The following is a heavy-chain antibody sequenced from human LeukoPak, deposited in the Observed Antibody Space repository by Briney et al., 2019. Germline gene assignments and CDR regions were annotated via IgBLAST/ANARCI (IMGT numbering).Heavy chain of an antibody. Sequence: GGSLRLSCAASGFTFSSYGMHWVRQAPGKGLEWVANIKQDGSEKYYVDSVKGRFTISRDNAKNSLYLQMNSLRAEDTAVYYCARNKMVEPYYFDYWGQGTLVTVSS. CDR3: ARNKMVEPYYFDY. J-gene: IGHJ4*02. D-gene: IGHD2-8*01. V-gene: IGHV3-7*01. CDR1: GFTFSSYG. CDR2: IKQDGSEK.